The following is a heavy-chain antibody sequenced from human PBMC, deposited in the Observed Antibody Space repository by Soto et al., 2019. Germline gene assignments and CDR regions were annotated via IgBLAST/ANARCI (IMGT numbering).Heavy chain of an antibody. CDR3: ARRWGRTFDY. CDR2: IYYSGST. CDR1: GGSISSGGYY. D-gene: IGHD7-27*01. V-gene: IGHV4-61*08. Sequence: SETLSLTCAVSGGSISSGGYYWSWIRQPPGKGLEWIGYIYYSGSTNYNPSLKSRVNISVDTSKNQFSLKLSSVTAADTAVYYCARRWGRTFDYWGQGTLVTVSS. J-gene: IGHJ4*02.